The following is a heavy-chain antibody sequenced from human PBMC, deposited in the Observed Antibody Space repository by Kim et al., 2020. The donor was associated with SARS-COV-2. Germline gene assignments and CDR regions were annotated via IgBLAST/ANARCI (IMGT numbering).Heavy chain of an antibody. V-gene: IGHV5-10-1*01. CDR3: ARSARPAYSSGWSSRDY. Sequence: GESLKISCKGSGYSFTSYWISWVRQMPGKGLEWMGRIDPSDSYTNYSPSFQGHVTISADKSISTAYLQWSSLKASDTAMYYCARSARPAYSSGWSSRDYWGQGTLVTVSS. D-gene: IGHD6-19*01. J-gene: IGHJ4*02. CDR2: IDPSDSYT. CDR1: GYSFTSYW.